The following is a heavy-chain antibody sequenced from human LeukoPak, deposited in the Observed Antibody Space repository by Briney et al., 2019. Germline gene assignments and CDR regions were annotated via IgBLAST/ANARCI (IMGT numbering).Heavy chain of an antibody. CDR1: GDIVSSNTAA. CDR3: ARERPPGYCSSTNCYRNYFDH. J-gene: IGHJ4*02. V-gene: IGHV6-1*01. CDR2: TYYRSTLYH. D-gene: IGHD2-2*01. Sequence: SQTLSLTCAISGDIVSSNTAAWNWIRQSPSRGLEWLGRTYYRSTLYHDYAESVKSRITINPDTSKNHFSLQLNSVTPEDTAVYYCARERPPGYCSSTNCYRNYFDHWGQGTLVTVSA.